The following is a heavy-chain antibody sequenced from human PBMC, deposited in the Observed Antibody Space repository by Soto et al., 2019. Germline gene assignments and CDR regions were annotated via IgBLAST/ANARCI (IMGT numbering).Heavy chain of an antibody. CDR2: IKQDGSEK. J-gene: IGHJ4*02. CDR1: GFTFSSYS. D-gene: IGHD3-9*01. CDR3: ARGPTLRYFTNFDY. V-gene: IGHV3-7*01. Sequence: TLRPSCGDSGFTFSSYSLSSFRQAPGNVLEWVANIKQDGSEKYYVDSVKGRFTISRDNAKNSLYLQMNSLRAEDTAVYYCARGPTLRYFTNFDYWGQGTLLTVSS.